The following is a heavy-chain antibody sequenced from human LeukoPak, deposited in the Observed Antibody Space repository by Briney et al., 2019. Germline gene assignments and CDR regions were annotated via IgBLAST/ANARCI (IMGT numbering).Heavy chain of an antibody. J-gene: IGHJ4*02. CDR2: TSWNSGSI. Sequence: GGSLRLSCAASGFTFDDYAMHWVRQAPGKGLEWVSGTSWNSGSIGYADSVKGRFTISRDNAKNSLYLQMNSLRAEDTALYYCAKGITPTGGGYYFDYWGQGTLVTVSS. CDR1: GFTFDDYA. D-gene: IGHD1-14*01. CDR3: AKGITPTGGGYYFDY. V-gene: IGHV3-9*01.